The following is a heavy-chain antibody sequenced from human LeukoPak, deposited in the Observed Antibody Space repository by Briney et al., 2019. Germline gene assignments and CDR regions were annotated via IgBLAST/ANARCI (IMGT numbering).Heavy chain of an antibody. V-gene: IGHV3-48*04. CDR3: ARKAQTGSHSGPFDI. J-gene: IGHJ3*02. Sequence: AGGSLRLSCAASGFTFSSHAMNWVRQAPGKGLEWISSISTDSLTIKYADFVSGQFTISRDNAEHLLFLQMNSLRADDTAVYYCARKAQTGSHSGPFDIWGQGTLVTVSS. CDR2: ISTDSLTI. D-gene: IGHD1-26*01. CDR1: GFTFSSHA.